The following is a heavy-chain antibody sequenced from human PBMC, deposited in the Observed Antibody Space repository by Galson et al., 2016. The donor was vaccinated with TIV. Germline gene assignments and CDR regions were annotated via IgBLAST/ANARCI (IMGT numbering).Heavy chain of an antibody. Sequence: SVKVSCKASGDTFSMIVFNWVRQAPGQGLDWMGGINPLLGTVNNAQKFQGRVTFTADESRSTAYMERSSLKSEDTAISYCATDRNTALDTYHAYYGMDAWRQGTAVIVSS. V-gene: IGHV1-69*13. D-gene: IGHD5-18*01. CDR1: GDTFSMIV. CDR2: INPLLGTV. CDR3: ATDRNTALDTYHAYYGMDA. J-gene: IGHJ6*02.